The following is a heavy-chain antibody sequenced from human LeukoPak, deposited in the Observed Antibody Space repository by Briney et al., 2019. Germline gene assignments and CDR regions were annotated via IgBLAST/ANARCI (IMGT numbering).Heavy chain of an antibody. CDR2: INPNSGGT. V-gene: IGHV1-2*02. CDR3: ASYSGSYSLYFDY. Sequence: ASVKVSCKASGYTFTGYYMHWVRQAPGQGLEWMGWINPNSGGTNYAQKFQGRVTMTRDTSISTAYMELSSLRSEDTAVYYCASYSGSYSLYFDYWGQGTLVTVSS. D-gene: IGHD1-26*01. CDR1: GYTFTGYY. J-gene: IGHJ4*02.